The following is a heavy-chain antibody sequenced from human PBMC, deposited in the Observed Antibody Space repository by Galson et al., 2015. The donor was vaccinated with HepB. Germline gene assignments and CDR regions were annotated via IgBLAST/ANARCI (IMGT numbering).Heavy chain of an antibody. Sequence: SLRLSCAASGFTFSSYSMNWVRQAPGKGLEWVSYISSSSSTIYYADSVKGRFTISRDNAKNSLYLQMNSLRAEDTAVYYCAREPEGYSSSWYMDYYYYYMDVWGKGTTVTVSS. J-gene: IGHJ6*03. CDR2: ISSSSSTI. V-gene: IGHV3-48*01. CDR1: GFTFSSYS. CDR3: AREPEGYSSSWYMDYYYYYMDV. D-gene: IGHD6-13*01.